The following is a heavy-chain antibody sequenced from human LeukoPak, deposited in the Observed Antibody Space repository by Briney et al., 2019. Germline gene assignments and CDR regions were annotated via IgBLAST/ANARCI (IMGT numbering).Heavy chain of an antibody. D-gene: IGHD3-10*01. CDR3: AKDDYYGSGSYYYYYYGMDV. V-gene: IGHV3-30*18. Sequence: PGGSLRLSCAASGFTFSSYGMHWVRQAPGKGLEWVAVISYDGSNKYYADSVKGRFTISRDNSKNTPYLQMNSLRAEDTAVYYCAKDDYYGSGSYYYYYYGMDVWGKGTTVTVSS. J-gene: IGHJ6*04. CDR2: ISYDGSNK. CDR1: GFTFSSYG.